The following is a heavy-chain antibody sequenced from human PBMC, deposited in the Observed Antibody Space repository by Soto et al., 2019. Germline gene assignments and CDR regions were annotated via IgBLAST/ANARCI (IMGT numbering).Heavy chain of an antibody. CDR1: GQSFSGHS. CDR2: INGSGST. Sequence: QVQLQQWGAGLVKPSETLSLSCAVYGQSFSGHSWAWIRQSPGKGLEWIGEINGSGSTYYNPSLKSRVTISADTSKNQFSLKLSSVSAADTAVYFCARGSGIVALPGELEDVNYDYWGQGTLVNVSS. D-gene: IGHD1-1*01. CDR3: ARGSGIVALPGELEDVNYDY. J-gene: IGHJ4*02. V-gene: IGHV4-34*01.